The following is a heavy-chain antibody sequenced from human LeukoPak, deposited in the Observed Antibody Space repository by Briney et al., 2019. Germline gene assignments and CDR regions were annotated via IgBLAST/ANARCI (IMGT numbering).Heavy chain of an antibody. J-gene: IGHJ5*02. Sequence: SETLSLTCTVSGGSISSYYWNWIRQPPGKGLEWIGYIHSSGSTNYNPSLKSRVTISVDTSKNQFSLKLSSVTAADTAVYYCARGGRSGSYLHWFDPWGQGTLVTVSS. V-gene: IGHV4-59*01. CDR3: ARGGRSGSYLHWFDP. CDR2: IHSSGST. CDR1: GGSISSYY. D-gene: IGHD3-10*01.